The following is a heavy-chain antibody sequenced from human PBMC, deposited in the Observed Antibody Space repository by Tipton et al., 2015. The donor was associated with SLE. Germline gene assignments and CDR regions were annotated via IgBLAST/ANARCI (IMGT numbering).Heavy chain of an antibody. CDR2: IHYSGST. J-gene: IGHJ3*02. CDR1: GGSISSYY. Sequence: TLSLTCTVSGGSISSYYWCWIRQPPGKGLEGIGYIHYSGSTNYNPSLKSRVTISVDTSKNQFSLRLSSVTAADTAVYYCARVEAWLPLQAFDIWGQGTRVTVSS. CDR3: ARVEAWLPLQAFDI. D-gene: IGHD5-24*01. V-gene: IGHV4-59*01.